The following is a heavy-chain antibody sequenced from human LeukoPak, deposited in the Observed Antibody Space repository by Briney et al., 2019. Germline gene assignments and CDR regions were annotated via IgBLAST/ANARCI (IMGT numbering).Heavy chain of an antibody. V-gene: IGHV3-30*02. CDR1: GFTFSRYG. CDR3: AKNTILEWYTSNWLDP. D-gene: IGHD3-3*01. Sequence: GGSLRLSCAASGFTFSRYGMHWVRQAPGKGLEWVAFIRYDGSNKYYADSVKGRFTISRDNSKNTLYLQMNSLRAEDTAVYYCAKNTILEWYTSNWLDPWGQGTLVTVSS. J-gene: IGHJ5*02. CDR2: IRYDGSNK.